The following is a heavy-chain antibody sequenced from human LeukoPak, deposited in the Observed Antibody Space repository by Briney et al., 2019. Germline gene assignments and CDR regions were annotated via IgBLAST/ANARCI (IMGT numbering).Heavy chain of an antibody. V-gene: IGHV1-46*01. CDR2: IYPRDGST. CDR1: GYTFTSNY. J-gene: IGHJ4*02. Sequence: GASVKVSCKVSGYTFTSNYIHWERQAPGQGLEWMGMIYPRDGSTSYAQKFQGRVTVTRDTSTSTVHMELSGLRSEDTAVYYCARDQEGFDYWGQGTLVTVSS. CDR3: ARDQEGFDY.